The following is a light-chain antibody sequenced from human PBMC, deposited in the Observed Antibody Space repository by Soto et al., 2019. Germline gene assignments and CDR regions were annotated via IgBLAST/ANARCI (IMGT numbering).Light chain of an antibody. J-gene: IGLJ1*01. V-gene: IGLV2-14*01. CDR2: DVS. Sequence: SALNQPPSGSGSPGQSITISCTGTISDVGAYNYVSWYQQHPGKAPKLMIYDVSHRPSGVSHRFSGYKSGNTASLTISGLQAEDEADYYCGSYTTSSNYVFGTGTKVTVL. CDR3: GSYTTSSNYV. CDR1: ISDVGAYNY.